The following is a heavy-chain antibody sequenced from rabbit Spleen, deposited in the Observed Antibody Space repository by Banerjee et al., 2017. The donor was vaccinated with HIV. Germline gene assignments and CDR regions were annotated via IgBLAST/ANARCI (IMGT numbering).Heavy chain of an antibody. Sequence: QSLEESGGDLVKPGASLTLTCTASGFSFSSSYYMCWVRQAPGKGLEWIACIYADSSGSTYYASWAKGRFTISKTSSTTVTLQMTSLTAADTATYFCAREISYYTYVYGGYGDLWGQGTLVTVS. CDR3: AREISYYTYVYGGYGDL. CDR1: GFSFSSSYY. J-gene: IGHJ4*01. V-gene: IGHV1S40*01. D-gene: IGHD6-1*01. CDR2: IYADSSGST.